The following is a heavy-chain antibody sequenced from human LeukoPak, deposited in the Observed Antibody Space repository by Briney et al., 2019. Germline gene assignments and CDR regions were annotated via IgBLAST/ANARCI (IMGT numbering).Heavy chain of an antibody. J-gene: IGHJ4*02. CDR1: GFTFSTYA. V-gene: IGHV3-9*01. D-gene: IGHD3-10*01. Sequence: PGGSLRLSCAASGFTFSTYAMSWVRQIPGKGLEWVSGISWNSGSIGYADSVKGRFTISRDNAKNSLYLQMNSLRAEDTALYYCAKDLNYYGSGSGFDYWGQGTLVTVSS. CDR3: AKDLNYYGSGSGFDY. CDR2: ISWNSGSI.